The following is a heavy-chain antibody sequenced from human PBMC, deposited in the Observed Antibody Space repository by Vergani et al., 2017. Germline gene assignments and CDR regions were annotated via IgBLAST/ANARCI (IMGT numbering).Heavy chain of an antibody. D-gene: IGHD5-24*01. Sequence: QVQLQESGPGLVKPSQTLSLTCTVSGGSISSGGYYWSWIRQHPGKGLEWIGYIYYSGSTYYNPSLKSRVTISVDTSKNQFSLKLSSVTAADTAVYYCARGRRWLQSEDDAFDIWGQGTMVTVSS. V-gene: IGHV4-31*03. CDR1: GGSISSGGYY. CDR3: ARGRRWLQSEDDAFDI. J-gene: IGHJ3*02. CDR2: IYYSGST.